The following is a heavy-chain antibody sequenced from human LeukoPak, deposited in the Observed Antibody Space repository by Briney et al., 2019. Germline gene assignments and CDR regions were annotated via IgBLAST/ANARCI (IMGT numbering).Heavy chain of an antibody. J-gene: IGHJ3*02. CDR1: GYTFTSYG. CDR3: ARDEDRYDSSGYYGAFDI. D-gene: IGHD3-22*01. V-gene: IGHV1-18*01. Sequence: ASVKVSCKASGYTFTSYGISWVRQAPGQGLEWMGWISAYNGNTNYAQKLQGRVTMTTDTSTSTAYMELRSLRSDDTAVYYCARDEDRYDSSGYYGAFDIWGQGTMVTVSS. CDR2: ISAYNGNT.